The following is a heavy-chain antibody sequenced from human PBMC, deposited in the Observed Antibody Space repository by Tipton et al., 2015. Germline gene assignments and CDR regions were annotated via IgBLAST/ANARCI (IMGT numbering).Heavy chain of an antibody. CDR2: ISHSGNT. Sequence: TLSLTCAVSAYSISSDYYWGWIRQPPGKGLEWIGSISHSGNTYYNPSLKSRVAMSMDTSKNQFSLKLSSVTAADTAVYYCARRFSHSSSWTFDYWGQGTLVTVSS. CDR1: AYSISSDYY. CDR3: ARRFSHSSSWTFDY. D-gene: IGHD6-13*01. J-gene: IGHJ4*02. V-gene: IGHV4-38-2*01.